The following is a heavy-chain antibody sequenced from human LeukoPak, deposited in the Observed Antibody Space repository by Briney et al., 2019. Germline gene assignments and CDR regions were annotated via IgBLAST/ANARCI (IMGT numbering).Heavy chain of an antibody. Sequence: GGSLRLSCAASGFTFSSYSMNWVRQAPGKGLELVSYISSSISTIYYADSVKGRFTISRDNAKNSLYLQMNSLRAEDTAVYYCARDGMAGDYWGQGTLVTVSS. CDR3: ARDGMAGDY. CDR1: GFTFSSYS. CDR2: ISSSISTI. V-gene: IGHV3-48*01. J-gene: IGHJ4*02. D-gene: IGHD5-24*01.